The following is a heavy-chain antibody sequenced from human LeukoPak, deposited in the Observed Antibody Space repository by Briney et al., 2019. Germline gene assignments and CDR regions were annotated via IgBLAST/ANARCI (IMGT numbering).Heavy chain of an antibody. V-gene: IGHV4-38-2*01. D-gene: IGHD3-16*02. CDR1: GYSISSGYY. CDR3: ARLLGGVIVGNWFDP. J-gene: IGHJ5*02. CDR2: IYHSGST. Sequence: SETLSLTXAVSGYSISSGYYWGWIRQPPGKGLEWIGRIYHSGSTYYNPSLKSRVTISVDTAKNQFSLKLSSVTAADTAVYYCARLLGGVIVGNWFDPWGQGTLVTVSS.